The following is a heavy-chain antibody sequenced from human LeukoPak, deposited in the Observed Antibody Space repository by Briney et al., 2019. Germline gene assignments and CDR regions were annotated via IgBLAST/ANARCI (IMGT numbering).Heavy chain of an antibody. CDR1: GGTFSSHA. D-gene: IGHD1-26*01. J-gene: IGHJ4*02. CDR2: IIPIFGTA. V-gene: IGHV1-69*05. CDR3: ASPRSSYSGSYLYYFDY. Sequence: GASVKVSCKASGGTFSSHAISWVRQAPGQGLEWMGGIIPIFGTANYAQKFQGRVTITTDESTSTAYMELSSLRSEDTAVYYCASPRSSYSGSYLYYFDYWGQGTLVTVSS.